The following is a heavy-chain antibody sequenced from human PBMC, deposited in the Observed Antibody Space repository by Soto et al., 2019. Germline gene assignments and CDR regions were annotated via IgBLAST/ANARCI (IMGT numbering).Heavy chain of an antibody. D-gene: IGHD6-13*01. CDR1: GYTLTELS. V-gene: IGHV1-24*01. CDR2: FDPEDGET. Sequence: ASVKVSCKVSGYTLTELSMHWVRQAPGKGLEWMGGFDPEDGETIYAQKFQGRVTMTTDTSTTTAYMELRSLKSDDTAVYYCARVSPSSRAAEPWGQGTLVTVSS. J-gene: IGHJ4*02. CDR3: ARVSPSSRAAEP.